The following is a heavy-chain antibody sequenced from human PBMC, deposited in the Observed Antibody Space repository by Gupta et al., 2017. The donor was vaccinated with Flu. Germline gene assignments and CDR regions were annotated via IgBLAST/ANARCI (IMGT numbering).Heavy chain of an antibody. D-gene: IGHD3-22*01. CDR3: AREPYYYDRSGYYYYYYGMDV. J-gene: IGHJ6*02. CDR1: GYTFTSYA. V-gene: IGHV1-3*01. CDR2: INAGNGNT. Sequence: QVQLVQSGAEVKKPGASVKVSCKASGYTFTSYAMHWVRQAPGQRLEWMGWINAGNGNTKYSQKFQGRVTITRDTSASTAYMELSSLRSEDTAVYYCAREPYYYDRSGYYYYYYGMDVWGQGTTVTVSS.